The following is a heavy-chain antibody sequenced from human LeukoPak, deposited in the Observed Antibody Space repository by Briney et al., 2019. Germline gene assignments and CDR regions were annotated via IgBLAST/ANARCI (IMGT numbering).Heavy chain of an antibody. D-gene: IGHD3-10*01. CDR3: ARAGITMVRGANWFDP. CDR2: INPNSGGT. CDR1: GYTFTGYY. J-gene: IGHJ5*02. V-gene: IGHV1-2*02. Sequence: ASVKVSCKASGYTFTGYYMHWVRQAPGQGLEWMGWINPNSGGTNYAQKFQGRVTMTRDTSISTAYMELSRLRSDDTAVYYCARAGITMVRGANWFDPWGQGTLVTVSS.